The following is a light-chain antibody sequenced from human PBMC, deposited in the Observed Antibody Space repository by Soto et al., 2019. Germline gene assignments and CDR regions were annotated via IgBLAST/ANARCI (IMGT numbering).Light chain of an antibody. J-gene: IGKJ1*01. CDR2: RAS. Sequence: DIQMTQSPSTLSASVGARVTITCRASQSINTWVAWYQQKPGKAPKVLISRASDLETGVPSRFSGSRSGTEFTLTISSLQPDDFATYYCQQYNTYTFGQGTKVEIK. V-gene: IGKV1-5*03. CDR1: QSINTW. CDR3: QQYNTYT.